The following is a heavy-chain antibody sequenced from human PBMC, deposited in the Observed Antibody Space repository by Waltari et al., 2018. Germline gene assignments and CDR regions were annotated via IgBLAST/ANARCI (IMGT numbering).Heavy chain of an antibody. Sequence: QVQLVQSGAEVKKPGASVKVSCKASGYTFTGYYMHWVRQAPGQGLEWMGWINPNSGGTNYAQKFQGRVTMTRDTSISTAYMELSRLRSDDTAVYYCARDLGSYDIRLGGDYWGQGTLVTVSS. CDR2: INPNSGGT. CDR1: GYTFTGYY. D-gene: IGHD3-22*01. V-gene: IGHV1-2*02. J-gene: IGHJ4*02. CDR3: ARDLGSYDIRLGGDY.